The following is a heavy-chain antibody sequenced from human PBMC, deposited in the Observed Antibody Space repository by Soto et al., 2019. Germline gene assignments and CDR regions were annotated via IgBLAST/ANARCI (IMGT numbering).Heavy chain of an antibody. V-gene: IGHV4-31*03. CDR3: ARDRANCSGGSCYSGWFDP. CDR1: GGSISSGGYY. J-gene: IGHJ5*02. CDR2: IYYSGST. Sequence: QVQLQESGPGLVKPSQTLSLTCTVSGGSISSGGYYWSWIRQHPGKGLEWIGYIYYSGSTYYNPSLKSRVTLSVDTSKNQFSLKLSSVTAADTAVYYCARDRANCSGGSCYSGWFDPWGQGTLVTVSS. D-gene: IGHD2-15*01.